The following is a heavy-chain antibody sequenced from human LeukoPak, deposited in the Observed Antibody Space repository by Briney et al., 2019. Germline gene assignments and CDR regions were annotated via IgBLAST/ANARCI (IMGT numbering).Heavy chain of an antibody. J-gene: IGHJ6*02. CDR2: INHSGST. Sequence: PSETLSLTCAVYGGSFSGYYWSWIRQPPGKGLEWIEEINHSGSTNYNPSLKSRVTISVDTSKNQFSLKLSSVTAADTAVYYCARCRPIVVVPAAMYGKYYYYYGMDVWGQGTTVTVSS. CDR1: GGSFSGYY. D-gene: IGHD2-2*01. CDR3: ARCRPIVVVPAAMYGKYYYYYGMDV. V-gene: IGHV4-34*01.